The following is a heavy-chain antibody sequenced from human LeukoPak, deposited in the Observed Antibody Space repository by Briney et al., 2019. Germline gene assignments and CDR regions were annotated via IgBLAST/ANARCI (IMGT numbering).Heavy chain of an antibody. CDR3: ASDKYYYDSSGYYSNWFDP. CDR1: GGSISSSSDY. V-gene: IGHV4-39*07. D-gene: IGHD3-22*01. J-gene: IGHJ5*02. CDR2: IYYSGST. Sequence: SETLSLTCTVSGGSISSSSDYWGWIRQPPGKGLEWIGSIYYSGSTYYNPSLKSRVTISVDTSKNQFSLKLSSVTAADTAVYYCASDKYYYDSSGYYSNWFDPWGQGTLVTVSS.